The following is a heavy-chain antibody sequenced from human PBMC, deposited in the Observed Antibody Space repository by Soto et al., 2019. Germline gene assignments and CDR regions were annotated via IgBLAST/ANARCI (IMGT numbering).Heavy chain of an antibody. D-gene: IGHD2-15*01. CDR2: ISNSGIT. V-gene: IGHV4-59*01. Sequence: PSETLSLTCTVSGGSISGYYWSWIRQPPVKGLEWIGYISNSGITNYNPSLKSRITTLIDTSKNQFSLKLSFVTAADTAVYYCARYKGGSWPFDPWGQGTLVTVS. CDR3: ARYKGGSWPFDP. J-gene: IGHJ5*02. CDR1: GGSISGYY.